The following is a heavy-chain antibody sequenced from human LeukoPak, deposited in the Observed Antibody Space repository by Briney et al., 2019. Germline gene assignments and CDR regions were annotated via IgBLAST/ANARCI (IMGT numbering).Heavy chain of an antibody. CDR3: ARGLLAAPYYFDY. V-gene: IGHV1-69*05. D-gene: IGHD3-3*02. Sequence: SVKVSCKASGGTFSSYAISWVRQAPGQGLEWMGGIIPIFGTANYAQKFQGRVTITTDESTSTAYMGLSSLRSEDTAVYYCARGLLAAPYYFDYWGQGTLVTVSS. CDR2: IIPIFGTA. CDR1: GGTFSSYA. J-gene: IGHJ4*02.